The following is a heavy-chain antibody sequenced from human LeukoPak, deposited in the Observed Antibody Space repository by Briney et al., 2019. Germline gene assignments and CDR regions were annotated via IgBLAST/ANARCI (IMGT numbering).Heavy chain of an antibody. CDR1: GGTFTSYA. Sequence: SVKVSCKASGGTFTSYAISGVRQAPGQGLEWMGRIIPIFGTANYAQKFQGRVTITTDESTSTAYMELSSLRSEDTAVYYFARESSIYYDILTGYFPDHFDYWGQGTLVTVSS. J-gene: IGHJ4*02. CDR2: IIPIFGTA. D-gene: IGHD3-9*01. V-gene: IGHV1-69*05. CDR3: ARESSIYYDILTGYFPDHFDY.